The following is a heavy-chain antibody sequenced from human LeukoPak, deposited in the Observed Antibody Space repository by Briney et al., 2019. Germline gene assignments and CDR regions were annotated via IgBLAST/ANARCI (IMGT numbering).Heavy chain of an antibody. D-gene: IGHD3-22*01. CDR2: IYYSGST. CDR3: ASSRYYYDSSGYYYNFDY. J-gene: IGHJ4*02. Sequence: SETLSLTCTVSGGSISSYYWSWIRQPPGKGLEWIGYIYYSGSTNYNPSLKSRVTISVDTSKNQFSLKLSSVTAADTAVYYCASSRYYYDSSGYYYNFDYWGQGTLVTVSS. CDR1: GGSISSYY. V-gene: IGHV4-59*01.